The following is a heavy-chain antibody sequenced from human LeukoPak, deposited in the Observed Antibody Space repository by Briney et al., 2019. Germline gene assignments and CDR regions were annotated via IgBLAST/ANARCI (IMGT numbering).Heavy chain of an antibody. CDR1: GFTFSSYA. V-gene: IGHV3-23*01. J-gene: IGHJ4*02. CDR3: AKDRSGDYSEYFDY. Sequence: PGGSLRLSCAASGFTFSSYAMSWVRLAPGKGLEWVSAISGSGGSTYYADSVKGRFTISTDNSKNTLYLQMNSLRAEDTAVYYCAKDRSGDYSEYFDYWGQGTLVTVSS. D-gene: IGHD4-11*01. CDR2: ISGSGGST.